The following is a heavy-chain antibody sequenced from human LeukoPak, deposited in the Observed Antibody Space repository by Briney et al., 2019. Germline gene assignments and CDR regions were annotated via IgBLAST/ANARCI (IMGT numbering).Heavy chain of an antibody. J-gene: IGHJ3*02. CDR3: ARSPTLSSGIYQRAFDI. CDR1: GYNFIDFW. CDR2: IYPGDSDT. V-gene: IGHV5-51*01. D-gene: IGHD1-26*01. Sequence: GESLKISCKGSGYNFIDFWIGWVRQMPGKGLEWMGSIYPGDSDTRYSPSFQGQATISADKSISTAYLQLTSLKASDTAIYYCARSPTLSSGIYQRAFDIWGQGTMVTVSS.